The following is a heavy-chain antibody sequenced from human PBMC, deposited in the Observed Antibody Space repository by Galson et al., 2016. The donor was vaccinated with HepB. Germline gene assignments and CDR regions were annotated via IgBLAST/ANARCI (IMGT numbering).Heavy chain of an antibody. V-gene: IGHV3-30*18. CDR3: AKDPAVLWFGETGYFDL. Sequence: SLRLSCAASRFTFSSYGMHWVRQAPGKGLEWVAVISYDGNNKYYADSVKGRFTISRDNSKNTLYLQMNSLRAEDTAVYYCAKDPAVLWFGETGYFDLWGRGTLVTVSS. CDR1: RFTFSSYG. CDR2: ISYDGNNK. D-gene: IGHD3-10*01. J-gene: IGHJ2*01.